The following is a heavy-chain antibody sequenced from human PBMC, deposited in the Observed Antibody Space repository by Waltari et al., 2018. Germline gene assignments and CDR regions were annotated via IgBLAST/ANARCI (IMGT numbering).Heavy chain of an antibody. CDR3: TGNYYYYGMDF. J-gene: IGHJ6*02. V-gene: IGHV4-34*01. CDR2: IKHSGST. CDR1: GGSFSGYY. Sequence: QVQLQQWGAGLLKPSETLSLTCAVYGGSFSGYYWSWIRQPPGKGLEWIGEIKHSGSTNSNPSLKSRVTISVDTSKNQFSLTLGSVTAAYTAVYYCTGNYYYYGMDFWGQGTTVTVSS.